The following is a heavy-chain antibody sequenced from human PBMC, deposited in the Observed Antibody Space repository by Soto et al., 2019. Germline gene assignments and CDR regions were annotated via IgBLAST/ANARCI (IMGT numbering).Heavy chain of an antibody. D-gene: IGHD3-3*01. V-gene: IGHV1-69*06. CDR1: GGTFSSYA. CDR3: ARDTIFGVVPSTHGMDV. J-gene: IGHJ6*02. Sequence: SVKVSCKASGGTFSSYAISWVRQAPGQGLEWMGGIIPIFGTANYAQKFQGRVTITADKSTSTAYMELSSLRSEDTAVYYCARDTIFGVVPSTHGMDVWGQGTTVTV. CDR2: IIPIFGTA.